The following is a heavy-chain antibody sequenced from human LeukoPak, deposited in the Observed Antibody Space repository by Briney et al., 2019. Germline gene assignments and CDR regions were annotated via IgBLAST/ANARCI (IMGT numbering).Heavy chain of an antibody. CDR2: ISSSSSYT. Sequence: GGSLRLSWAASGFTFSVYYMSWIRQAPGKGLEWVSYISSSSSYTNYADSVKGRFTISRDNAKNSLYLQMTSLRAEDTVVYYCARRFWYAFDIWGQGTMVTVSS. D-gene: IGHD3-3*01. J-gene: IGHJ3*02. CDR1: GFTFSVYY. CDR3: ARRFWYAFDI. V-gene: IGHV3-11*03.